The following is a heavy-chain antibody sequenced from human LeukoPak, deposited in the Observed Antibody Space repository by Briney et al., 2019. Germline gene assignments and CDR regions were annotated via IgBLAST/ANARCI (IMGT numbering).Heavy chain of an antibody. V-gene: IGHV3-64*01. CDR1: GFTFSSYA. D-gene: IGHD3-10*01. Sequence: GGSLRLSCAASGFTFSSYAMHWVRQAPGKGLEYVSAISSNGGGTYYANSVKGRFTISRDNSKNTLYLQMGSLRAEDMAVYYCARDWWAQLWSGESNYYYYMDVWGKGTTVTVSS. CDR2: ISSNGGGT. J-gene: IGHJ6*03. CDR3: ARDWWAQLWSGESNYYYYMDV.